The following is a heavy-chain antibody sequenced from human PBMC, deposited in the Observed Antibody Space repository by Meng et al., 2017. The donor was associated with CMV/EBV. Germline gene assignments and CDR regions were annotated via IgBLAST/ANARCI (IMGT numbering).Heavy chain of an antibody. Sequence: SGGSISSSSYYWGWIRQPPGKGLEWIGSIYYSGSTYYNPSLKSRVTISVDTSKSQFSLKLSSVTAADTAVYYCARQEAFTSPNWFDPWGQGTLVTVSS. CDR3: ARQEAFTSPNWFDP. J-gene: IGHJ5*02. V-gene: IGHV4-39*07. D-gene: IGHD2-2*01. CDR1: GGSISSSSYY. CDR2: IYYSGST.